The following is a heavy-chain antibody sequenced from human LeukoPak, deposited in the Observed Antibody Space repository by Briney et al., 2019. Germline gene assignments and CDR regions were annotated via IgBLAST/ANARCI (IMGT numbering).Heavy chain of an antibody. J-gene: IGHJ4*02. D-gene: IGHD3-22*01. CDR3: ARDFYDSSGYYPYYFDY. CDR2: INPSGGST. Sequence: ASVKVSCKASGYTFTGYYMHWVRQAPGQGLEWMGIINPSGGSTSYAQKFQGRVTMTRDTSTSTVYMELSSLRSEDTAVYYCARDFYDSSGYYPYYFDYWGQGTLVTVSS. V-gene: IGHV1-46*01. CDR1: GYTFTGYY.